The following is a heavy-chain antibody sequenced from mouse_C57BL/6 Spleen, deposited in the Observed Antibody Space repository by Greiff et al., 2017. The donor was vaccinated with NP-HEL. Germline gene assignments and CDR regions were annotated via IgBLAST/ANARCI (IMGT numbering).Heavy chain of an antibody. CDR3: AGYGSRANFDY. CDR1: GYAFSSYW. D-gene: IGHD1-1*01. Sequence: VQLQQSGAELVKPGASVKISCKASGYAFSSYWMNWVKQRPGTGLEWIGQIYPGDGDTNYNGKFKGKATLTADKSSSTAYMQLSSLTSEDSAVYFCAGYGSRANFDYWGQGTTLTVSS. V-gene: IGHV1-80*01. J-gene: IGHJ2*01. CDR2: IYPGDGDT.